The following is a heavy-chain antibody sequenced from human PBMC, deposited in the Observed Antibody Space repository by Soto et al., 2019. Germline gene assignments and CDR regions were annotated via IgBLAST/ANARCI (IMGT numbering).Heavy chain of an antibody. Sequence: QVHLVESGGDVVQPGESLRLSCGASGFTFSVYGMHWVRQAPGTGLEWVAVIGHDGSYKNYADSVKGRFTVSRDNFKNPLYLQMNSLRVEDTAVYYCARDLDSGKYFDYWGQGTLVTVSS. CDR3: ARDLDSGKYFDY. V-gene: IGHV3-33*01. CDR2: IGHDGSYK. CDR1: GFTFSVYG. J-gene: IGHJ4*02. D-gene: IGHD1-1*01.